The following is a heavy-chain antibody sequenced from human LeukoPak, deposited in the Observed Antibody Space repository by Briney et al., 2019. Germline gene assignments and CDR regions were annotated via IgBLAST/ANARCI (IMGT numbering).Heavy chain of an antibody. CDR3: ARDRIAFDY. Sequence: GGSLRLSCAVSGFTVSGNYMSWVRQAPGKGLEWVSLIYSGGTTYCADSVKGRFTISRDNSKNSLYLQMNSLRAEDTAVYYCARDRIAFDYWGQGTLVTVSS. CDR2: IYSGGTT. D-gene: IGHD6-13*01. J-gene: IGHJ4*02. CDR1: GFTVSGNY. V-gene: IGHV3-53*01.